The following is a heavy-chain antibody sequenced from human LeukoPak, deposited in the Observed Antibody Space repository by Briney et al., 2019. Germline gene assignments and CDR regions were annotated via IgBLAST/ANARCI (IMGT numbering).Heavy chain of an antibody. CDR2: IYNDGST. J-gene: IGHJ3*02. V-gene: IGHV3-53*01. D-gene: IGHD2-21*02. CDR1: GLTVSSSY. CDR3: ASRNQYCGGDCFWAFDI. Sequence: GGSLRLSCAASGLTVSSSYMSWVRQAPGKGLEWVSIIYNDGSTYYADSMKGRFTISRDNSKNTLYLQVNSLRAEDTAVYYCASRNQYCGGDCFWAFDIWGRGTMVTVSS.